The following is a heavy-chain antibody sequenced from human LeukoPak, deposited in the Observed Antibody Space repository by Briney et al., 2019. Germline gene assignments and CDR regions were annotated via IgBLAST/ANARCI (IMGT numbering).Heavy chain of an antibody. Sequence: SETLSLTCTVSGYFISSGYYWCWIRQPPGKGLQGIGSIHHSGSTYYNPSLKSRVTISVDTTKNQFSLKLSSVTAADTAVYYCAGVWGIRGYSGYDLVRGYFDYWGQGTLVTVSS. J-gene: IGHJ4*02. CDR3: AGVWGIRGYSGYDLVRGYFDY. CDR1: GYFISSGYY. V-gene: IGHV4-38-2*02. D-gene: IGHD5-12*01. CDR2: IHHSGST.